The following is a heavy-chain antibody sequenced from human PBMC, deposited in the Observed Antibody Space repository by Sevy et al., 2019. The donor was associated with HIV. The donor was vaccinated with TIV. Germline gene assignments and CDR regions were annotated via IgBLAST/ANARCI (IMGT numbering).Heavy chain of an antibody. D-gene: IGHD2-21*01. Sequence: GGSLRLSCAGYGFSFSGSDMHWVRQPTGKGLEWISSIGTLGDTFYADSVKGRFTISRDNAKSSSDLEMSSLRAGDTALYYCVRGLQTHCDRTACPLDHWGQGTLVTVSS. CDR1: GFSFSGSD. CDR2: IGTLGDT. V-gene: IGHV3-13*01. CDR3: VRGLQTHCDRTACPLDH. J-gene: IGHJ5*02.